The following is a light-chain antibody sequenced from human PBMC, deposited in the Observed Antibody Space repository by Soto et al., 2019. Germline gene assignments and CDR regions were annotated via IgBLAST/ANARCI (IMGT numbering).Light chain of an antibody. CDR3: QQYYDWLRLT. CDR1: QSVNIY. Sequence: EIVMTQSPATLSVSPGERATLSCRASQSVNIYLAWYQQKPGQAPRLLIFGASSRATGIPARFSGSGSGTEFNLTIGSLQSEDFAVYFCQQYYDWLRLTFGGGTKVEIK. CDR2: GAS. V-gene: IGKV3D-15*01. J-gene: IGKJ4*01.